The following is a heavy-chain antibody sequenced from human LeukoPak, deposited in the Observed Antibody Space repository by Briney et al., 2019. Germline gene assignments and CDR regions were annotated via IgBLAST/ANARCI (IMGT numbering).Heavy chain of an antibody. V-gene: IGHV1-18*01. Sequence: GASVKVSCKASGYTFTSYGISWVRQAPGQGLEWMGWISAYNGNTNYAQKLQGRVTITADESTSTAYMELSSLRSEDTAVYYCARDYWGDGYNRYFDYWGQGTLVTVSS. D-gene: IGHD5-24*01. CDR1: GYTFTSYG. CDR2: ISAYNGNT. J-gene: IGHJ4*02. CDR3: ARDYWGDGYNRYFDY.